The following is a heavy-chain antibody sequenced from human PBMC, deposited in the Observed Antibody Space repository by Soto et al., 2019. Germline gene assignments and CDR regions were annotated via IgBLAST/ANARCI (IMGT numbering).Heavy chain of an antibody. CDR3: ARDAGRCSSTSCPLDY. Sequence: QVQLVQSGAEVKKPGSSVKVSCKASGGTFSSYTISWVRQAPGQGLEWMGRIIPILGIANYAQKFQGRVTITADKSTSXAYMELSSLRSEDTAVYYCARDAGRCSSTSCPLDYWGQGTLVTVSS. CDR1: GGTFSSYT. V-gene: IGHV1-69*08. CDR2: IIPILGIA. D-gene: IGHD2-2*01. J-gene: IGHJ4*02.